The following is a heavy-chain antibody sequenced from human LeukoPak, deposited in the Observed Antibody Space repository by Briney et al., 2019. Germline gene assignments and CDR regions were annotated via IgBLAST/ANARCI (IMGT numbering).Heavy chain of an antibody. D-gene: IGHD6-13*01. CDR2: INPSGGST. CDR3: ARVVYSSSSSDY. CDR1: GYTFTSDY. Sequence: ASVKVSCKASGYTFTSDYMHWVRQAPGQGLEWRGIINPSGGSTSYAQKFQGRVTMTRDTSTSTVYMELSSLRAEDTAVYYCARVVYSSSSSDYWGQGTLVTVSS. J-gene: IGHJ4*02. V-gene: IGHV1-46*01.